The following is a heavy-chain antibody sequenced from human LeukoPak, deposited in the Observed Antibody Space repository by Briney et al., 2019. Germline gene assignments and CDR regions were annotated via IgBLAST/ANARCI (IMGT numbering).Heavy chain of an antibody. D-gene: IGHD5-24*01. Sequence: PSETLSLTCTVSGGSISSSSYYWGWIRQPPGKGLEWIGSIYYSGSTYYNPSLKSRVTISVDTSKNQFSLKLSSVTAADTAVYYCAREDGYSLRFWGQGTLVTVSS. CDR2: IYYSGST. J-gene: IGHJ4*02. CDR1: GGSISSSSYY. V-gene: IGHV4-39*07. CDR3: AREDGYSLRF.